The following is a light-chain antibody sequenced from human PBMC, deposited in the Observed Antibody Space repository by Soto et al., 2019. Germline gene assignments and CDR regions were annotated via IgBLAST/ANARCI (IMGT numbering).Light chain of an antibody. CDR2: DDN. Sequence: QSALTQPASVSGSPGQSITISCTATSSDVGSYNLVSWYQHHPGKAPKLMIYDDNKRPSGASNRFSGSKSGNTASLTISGLQAEDEADYYCCTYASSDTSYVFGTGTKVTVL. CDR1: SSDVGSYNL. V-gene: IGLV2-23*01. CDR3: CTYASSDTSYV. J-gene: IGLJ1*01.